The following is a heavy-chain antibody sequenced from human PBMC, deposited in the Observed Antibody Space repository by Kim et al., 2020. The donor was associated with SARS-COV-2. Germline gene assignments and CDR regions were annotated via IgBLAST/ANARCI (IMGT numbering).Heavy chain of an antibody. D-gene: IGHD3-10*01. V-gene: IGHV3-73*01. CDR1: GFTFSDSA. CDR3: YAYYKDY. CDR2: IRSNTNKYAT. Sequence: GGSLRLSCAAFGFTFSDSAIHWVRQASGKGLEWVGRIRSNTNKYATAYAASVKGRFIISRGDAKNTRYLKMNRLQTEDTAVYYCYAYYKDYWCQGILVTVSS. J-gene: IGHJ4*02.